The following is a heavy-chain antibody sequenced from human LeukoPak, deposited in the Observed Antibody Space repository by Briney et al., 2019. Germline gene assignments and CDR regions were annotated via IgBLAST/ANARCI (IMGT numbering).Heavy chain of an antibody. CDR3: ARALPMGWLRYNNPDYYFDY. CDR2: IYYSGST. V-gene: IGHV4-59*01. D-gene: IGHD5-12*01. CDR1: GGSISSYY. Sequence: SETLSLTCTVSGGSISSYYWSWIRQPPGKGLEWIGYIYYSGSTNYNPSLKSRVTISVDTSKNQFSLKLSSVTAADTAVYYCARALPMGWLRYNNPDYYFDYWGQGALVTVSS. J-gene: IGHJ4*02.